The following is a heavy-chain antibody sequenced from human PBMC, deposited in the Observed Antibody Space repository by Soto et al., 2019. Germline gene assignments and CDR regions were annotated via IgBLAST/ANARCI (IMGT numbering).Heavy chain of an antibody. D-gene: IGHD1-1*01. V-gene: IGHV4-59*01. CDR3: ASGRERYFDY. CDR1: GDSISSYY. J-gene: IGHJ4*02. CDR2: IYYSGST. Sequence: SETLSLTCTVSGDSISSYYWSWIRQPPGKGLEWIGYIYYSGSTNYNPSLKSRVTISVDTSKNQFSLKLSSVTAADTAVYYCASGRERYFDYWGQGTLVTVSS.